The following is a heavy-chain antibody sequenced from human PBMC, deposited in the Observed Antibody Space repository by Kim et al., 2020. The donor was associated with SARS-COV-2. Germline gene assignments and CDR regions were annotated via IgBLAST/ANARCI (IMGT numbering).Heavy chain of an antibody. CDR3: ALLTYGGNSAGAFEI. J-gene: IGHJ3*02. Sequence: ASVKVSCKVSGYTLTAFSMHWVRQAPEKGLEWMGGFHPEDGETIYAQKFQGRVTMTEDISTDTAYMDLSSLTSEDTAIYYCALLTYGGNSAGAFEIWGQGTVVTVPS. CDR2: FHPEDGET. CDR1: GYTLTAFS. D-gene: IGHD4-17*01. V-gene: IGHV1-24*01.